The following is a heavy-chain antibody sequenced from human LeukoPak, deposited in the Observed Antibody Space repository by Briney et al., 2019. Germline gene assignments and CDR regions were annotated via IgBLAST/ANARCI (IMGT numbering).Heavy chain of an antibody. CDR3: AKELRFLEWGPRGWFDP. CDR1: GFTFSSYG. D-gene: IGHD3-3*01. J-gene: IGHJ5*02. Sequence: GGSLRLSCAASGFTFSSYGMHWVRQAPGKGLEWVAVISYDGSNKYYADSVKGRFTISRDNSKNTLYLQMNSLRAEDTAVYYCAKELRFLEWGPRGWFDPWGQGTLVTVSS. V-gene: IGHV3-30*18. CDR2: ISYDGSNK.